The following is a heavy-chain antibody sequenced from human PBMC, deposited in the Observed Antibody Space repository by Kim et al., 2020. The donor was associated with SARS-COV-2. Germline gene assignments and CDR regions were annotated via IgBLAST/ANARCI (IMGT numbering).Heavy chain of an antibody. D-gene: IGHD1-26*01. CDR1: GGSINNYY. J-gene: IGHJ4*02. V-gene: IGHV4-59*13. Sequence: SETLSLTCTVSGGSINNYYWSWIRQPPGKDLEWIGYIYSSGSTNYNPSLKSRVTISVDTSKNQFSLKVKSVTAADTALYYCAREREGRANAFDYWGQGTLVTSPQ. CDR3: AREREGRANAFDY. CDR2: IYSSGST.